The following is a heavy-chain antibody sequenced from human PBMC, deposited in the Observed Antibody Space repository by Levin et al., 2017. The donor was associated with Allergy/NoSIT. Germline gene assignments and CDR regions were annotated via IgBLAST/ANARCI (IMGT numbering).Heavy chain of an antibody. J-gene: IGHJ6*02. V-gene: IGHV4-39*01. CDR2: VSYSGTT. Sequence: SETLSLTCTVSGGSISTSRNYWGWIRQPPGKGLEWIGSVSYSGTTHYNPSLKSRVTISVDTSKNQFSLKLTSMTAADTALFYCARHSRDRGVFWGDSYYHLIDVWGQGTTVTVSS. CDR3: ARHSRDRGVFWGDSYYHLIDV. D-gene: IGHD1-26*01. CDR1: GGSISTSRNY.